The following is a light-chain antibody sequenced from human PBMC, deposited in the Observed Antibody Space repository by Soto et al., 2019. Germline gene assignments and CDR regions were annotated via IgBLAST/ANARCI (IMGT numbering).Light chain of an antibody. CDR1: QSVSSC. CDR3: QQSSNSSLS. V-gene: IGKV3-11*01. J-gene: IGKJ4*01. CDR2: DAS. Sequence: EIVLTQSPATLSLSPGERATLSCRASQSVSSCLAWYQQKPGQAPRLLIYDASNRATGIPARFSGSGSGTDFTLTISSLEPEDFAVYYCQQSSNSSLSFGGGTKVEIK.